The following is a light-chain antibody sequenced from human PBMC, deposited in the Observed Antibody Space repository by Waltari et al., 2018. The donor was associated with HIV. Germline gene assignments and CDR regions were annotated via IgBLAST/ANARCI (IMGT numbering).Light chain of an antibody. CDR1: QGFGSA. J-gene: IGKJ5*01. CDR2: DAS. Sequence: ANQLTQSPSSLSPSVGDRVTITCRASQGFGSALAWYQQKPGQPPKLLIYDASSLESGVPSRFSGSGSGTDFTLTISSLQPEDFATYYCQQFNSYPITFGQGTRLEIK. CDR3: QQFNSYPIT. V-gene: IGKV1-13*02.